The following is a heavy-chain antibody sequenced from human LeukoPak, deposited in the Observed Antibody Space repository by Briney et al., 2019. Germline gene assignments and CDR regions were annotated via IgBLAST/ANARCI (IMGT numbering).Heavy chain of an antibody. CDR3: AREYYYDNSGYFDI. Sequence: GASVMVSSKASGHTFTVYYMHWVRQAPGQGLEWMGWINPNSGGTNYAQKFQGRVTMTTDTSISTAYTELSRLRSDDTAVYYCAREYYYDNSGYFDIWGQGTMVTVSS. V-gene: IGHV1-2*02. J-gene: IGHJ3*02. D-gene: IGHD3-22*01. CDR2: INPNSGGT. CDR1: GHTFTVYY.